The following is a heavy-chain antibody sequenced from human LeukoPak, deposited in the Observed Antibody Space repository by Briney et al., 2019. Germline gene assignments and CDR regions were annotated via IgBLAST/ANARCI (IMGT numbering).Heavy chain of an antibody. CDR2: INPNSGGT. J-gene: IGHJ4*02. D-gene: IGHD3-3*01. CDR3: ARDLIFGVVSATFDY. CDR1: GYTFTGYY. V-gene: IGHV1-2*06. Sequence: ASVKVSCKASGYTFTGYYMHWVRQAPGQGLEWMGRINPNSGGTNYAQKLQGRVTMTRDTSISTAYMELSRLRSDDTAVYYCARDLIFGVVSATFDYWGQGTLVTVSS.